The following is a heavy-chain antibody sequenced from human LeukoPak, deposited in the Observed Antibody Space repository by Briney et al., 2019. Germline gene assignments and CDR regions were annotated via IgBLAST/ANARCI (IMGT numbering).Heavy chain of an antibody. CDR2: IIPIFGTA. V-gene: IGHV1-69*13. D-gene: IGHD2-15*01. CDR1: GYSFTGYN. CDR3: ARQYCSGGSCYPYYYYGMDV. J-gene: IGHJ6*02. Sequence: SVKVSCKASGYSFTGYNMYWVRQAPGQGLEWMGGIIPIFGTANYAQKFQGRVTITADESTSTAYMELSSLRSEDTAVYYCARQYCSGGSCYPYYYYGMDVWGQGTTVTVSS.